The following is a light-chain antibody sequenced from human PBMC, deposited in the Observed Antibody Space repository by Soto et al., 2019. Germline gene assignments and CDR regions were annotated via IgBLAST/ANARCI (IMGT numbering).Light chain of an antibody. V-gene: IGLV2-14*01. CDR3: SSYTISSTWV. CDR1: SNDVGIYNY. CDR2: EVT. Sequence: QSVLTQPASVSGSPGQSITISCTGTSNDVGIYNYVSWYQQHPGKAPKLMIYEVTNRPSGVSDRCSGSKSDNTASLTISGLQAEDEADYYCSSYTISSTWVFGGGTKLTVL. J-gene: IGLJ3*02.